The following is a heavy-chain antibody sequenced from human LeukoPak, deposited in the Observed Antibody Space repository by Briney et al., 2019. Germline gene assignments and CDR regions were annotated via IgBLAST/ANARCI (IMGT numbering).Heavy chain of an antibody. CDR3: ARVAVAAREYFDY. D-gene: IGHD6-19*01. V-gene: IGHV4-39*07. J-gene: IGHJ4*02. CDR1: GGSISSSSYY. Sequence: SETLSLTCTVSGGSISSSSYYWGWIRQPPGKGLEWIGNIYYSGSTYSNPSLKSRVTISVDTSKNQFSLKLSSVTAADTAVYYCARVAVAAREYFDYWGQGTLVTVSS. CDR2: IYYSGST.